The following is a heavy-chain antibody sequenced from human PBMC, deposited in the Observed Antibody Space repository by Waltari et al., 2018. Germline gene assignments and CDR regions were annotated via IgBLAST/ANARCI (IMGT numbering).Heavy chain of an antibody. CDR3: ARAANFWSGYYEGDDY. V-gene: IGHV1-69*01. D-gene: IGHD3-3*01. J-gene: IGHJ4*02. CDR1: GGTFSSYA. CDR2: IIPIFGTA. Sequence: QVQLVQSGAEVKKPGSSVKVSCKASGGTFSSYAIGGVRQAPGQGLEWMGGIIPIFGTANYAQKFQGRVTITADESTSTAYMELSSLRSEDTAVYYCARAANFWSGYYEGDDYWGQGTLVTVSS.